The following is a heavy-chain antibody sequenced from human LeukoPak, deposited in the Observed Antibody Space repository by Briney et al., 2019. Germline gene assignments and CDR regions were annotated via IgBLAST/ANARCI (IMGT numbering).Heavy chain of an antibody. CDR3: ARAVVVAATPHYYYYYGMDV. V-gene: IGHV4-4*07. D-gene: IGHD2-15*01. CDR1: GGSISSYH. Sequence: PSETLSLTCTVSGGSISSYHWSWIRQPAGKGLEWIGRIYTSGSTNYNPSLKSRVTMSVDTSKNQFSLKLSSVTAADTAVYYCARAVVVAATPHYYYYYGMDVWGQGTTVTVSS. J-gene: IGHJ6*02. CDR2: IYTSGST.